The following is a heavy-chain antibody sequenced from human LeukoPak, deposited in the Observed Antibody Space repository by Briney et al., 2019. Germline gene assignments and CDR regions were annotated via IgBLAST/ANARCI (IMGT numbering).Heavy chain of an antibody. Sequence: SETLSLTCTVSGGSISSGDYYWSWIRQPPGKGLEWIGYIYYSGSTYYNPSLKSRVTISVDTSKNQFSLKLSSVTAADTAVYYCAREPYYDFWSGNNGYFDYWGQGTLVTVSS. CDR3: AREPYYDFWSGNNGYFDY. D-gene: IGHD3-3*01. CDR2: IYYSGST. CDR1: GGSISSGDYY. J-gene: IGHJ4*02. V-gene: IGHV4-30-4*01.